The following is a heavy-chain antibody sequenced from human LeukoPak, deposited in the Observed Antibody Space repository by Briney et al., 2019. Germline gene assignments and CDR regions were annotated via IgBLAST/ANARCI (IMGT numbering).Heavy chain of an antibody. J-gene: IGHJ6*03. Sequence: PSETLSLTCAVYGGSFRGYYWSWIRQPPGKGLEWIGEINHSGSTNYNPSLKSRVTISVDTSKNQFSLKLSSVTAADTAVYYCARLGYCSGGSCYSYYYYMDVWGKGTTVTVSS. D-gene: IGHD2-15*01. CDR3: ARLGYCSGGSCYSYYYYMDV. CDR2: INHSGST. V-gene: IGHV4-34*01. CDR1: GGSFRGYY.